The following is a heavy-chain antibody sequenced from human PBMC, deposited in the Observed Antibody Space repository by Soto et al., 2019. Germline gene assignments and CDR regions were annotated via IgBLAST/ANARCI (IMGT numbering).Heavy chain of an antibody. J-gene: IGHJ2*01. V-gene: IGHV1-18*01. D-gene: IGHD1-26*01. CDR2: INTYNGNT. CDR1: GYTFTSYS. Sequence: QVQLVQSGGEVKKPGASVKVSCKASGYTFTSYSINWVRQAPGQGLEWMGWINTYNGNTKYAQKLQGRVTMTTDSSTNTAYMELRSLRFDDTAVYYCARDGRFSETSYYFDLWGRGTLVTVSS. CDR3: ARDGRFSETSYYFDL.